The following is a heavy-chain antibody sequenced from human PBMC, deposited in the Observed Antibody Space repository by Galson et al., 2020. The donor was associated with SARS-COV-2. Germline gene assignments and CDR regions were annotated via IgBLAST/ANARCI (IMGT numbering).Heavy chain of an antibody. V-gene: IGHV3-23*01. CDR1: GFTFSSYA. CDR2: ISGSGGST. Sequence: GGSLRLSCAASGFTFSSYAMSWVRQAPGKGLEWVSAISGSGGSTYYADSVKGRFTISRDNSKNTLYLQMNSLRAEDTAVYYCAKGTIGGSYPRGNYFDYWGQGTLVTVSS. J-gene: IGHJ4*02. D-gene: IGHD1-26*01. CDR3: AKGTIGGSYPRGNYFDY.